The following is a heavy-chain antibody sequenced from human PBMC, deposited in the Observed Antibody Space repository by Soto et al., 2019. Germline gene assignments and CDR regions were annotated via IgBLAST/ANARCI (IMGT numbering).Heavy chain of an antibody. D-gene: IGHD1-1*01. J-gene: IGHJ5*02. V-gene: IGHV3-7*01. CDR2: IKQDGSEK. CDR1: GFTFSSYW. CDR3: ARDGGTGNNWFDP. Sequence: GGPLRLSCAASGFTFSSYWMSWVRQAPGKGLEWVANIKQDGSEKYYVDSVKGRFTISRDNAKNSLYLQMNSLRAEDTAVYYCARDGGTGNNWFDPWGQGTLVTVSS.